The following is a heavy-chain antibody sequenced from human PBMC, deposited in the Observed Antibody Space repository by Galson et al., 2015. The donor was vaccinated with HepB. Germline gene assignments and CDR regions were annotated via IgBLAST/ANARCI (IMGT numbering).Heavy chain of an antibody. J-gene: IGHJ4*02. V-gene: IGHV3-23*01. CDR2: ISGSGGST. D-gene: IGHD6-19*01. CDR1: GFTFSSYT. CDR3: VKDLAVAGRD. Sequence: SLRLSCAASGFTFSSYTIYWVRQAPGKGLEWVSHISGSGGSTYYADSVKGRFTISRDNSKNTLYLQMNSLRAEDTAVYYCVKDLAVAGRDWGQGTLVTVTS.